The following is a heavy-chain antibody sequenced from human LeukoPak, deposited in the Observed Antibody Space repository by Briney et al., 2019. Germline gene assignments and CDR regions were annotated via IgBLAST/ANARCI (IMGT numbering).Heavy chain of an antibody. V-gene: IGHV3-30*03. CDR2: ISYDGSRQ. J-gene: IGHJ4*02. CDR1: GFTFSTSG. D-gene: IGHD2-8*01. Sequence: GGSLTLSCVVSGFTFSTSGMHWVRQAPGKGLEWVAVISYDGSRQYYAKSVKGRFTISRDNSKDTLHLQLNSLGPDDTAIYYCAREAHGVSIRTQSPQFDYWGQGTLVTVSS. CDR3: AREAHGVSIRTQSPQFDY.